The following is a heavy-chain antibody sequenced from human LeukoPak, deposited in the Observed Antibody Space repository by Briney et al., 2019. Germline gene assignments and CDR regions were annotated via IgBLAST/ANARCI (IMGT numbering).Heavy chain of an antibody. D-gene: IGHD2-15*01. CDR2: INDDGSDT. CDR1: GFTFKLYW. J-gene: IGHJ4*02. Sequence: GGSLRLSCAASGFTFKLYWMHWVRQVPGKRPVWVSRINDDGSDTIYADSVRGRFTISRDDAKNSLYLQMNSLRAEDTAVYYCARDLSGPSVYWGQGTLVTVSS. CDR3: ARDLSGPSVY. V-gene: IGHV3-74*01.